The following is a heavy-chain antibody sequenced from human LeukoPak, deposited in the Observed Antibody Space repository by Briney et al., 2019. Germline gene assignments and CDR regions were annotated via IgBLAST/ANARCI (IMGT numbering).Heavy chain of an antibody. V-gene: IGHV3-30*02. J-gene: IGHJ6*03. D-gene: IGHD1-26*01. CDR1: GFTLSSYW. CDR2: TRYDGNNK. Sequence: GGSLRLSCAASGFTLSSYWMSWVRQAPGKGLEWVAFTRYDGNNKYYADSVKGRFTISRDNSKNTLFLQMNGLRVEDTAVYYCARDPYSGSYGNDYYYYMDVWGKGTTVTISS. CDR3: ARDPYSGSYGNDYYYYMDV.